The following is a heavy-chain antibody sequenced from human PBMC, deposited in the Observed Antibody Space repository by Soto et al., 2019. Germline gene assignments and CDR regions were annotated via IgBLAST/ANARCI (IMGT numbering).Heavy chain of an antibody. V-gene: IGHV3-33*01. D-gene: IGHD2-8*01. J-gene: IGHJ4*02. CDR3: ARDYCTNGACYLYSGY. Sequence: GGSLRLSCAASGFTFSNYGMHWVRQAPGKGLEWVALIWYDGSNKYYADSVKGRFTISRDNSKNTLYLQMNSLRAEDTAVYYCARDYCTNGACYLYSGYWGQGTLVTVSS. CDR1: GFTFSNYG. CDR2: IWYDGSNK.